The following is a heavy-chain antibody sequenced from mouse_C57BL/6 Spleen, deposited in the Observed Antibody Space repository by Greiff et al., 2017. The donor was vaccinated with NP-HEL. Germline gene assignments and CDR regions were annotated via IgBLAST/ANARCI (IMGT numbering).Heavy chain of an antibody. Sequence: QVQLKESGPGLVQPSQSLSITCTVSGFSLSSYGVHWVRQSPGKGLEWLGVIWSGGSTDYNAAIISRLSINKDKSTNQVFFKMNSLHADDTAIYYCARNSLYYYFDFWGPGTTLTVSS. D-gene: IGHD6-1*01. CDR3: ARNSLYYYFDF. CDR2: IWSGGST. J-gene: IGHJ2*01. V-gene: IGHV2-2*01. CDR1: GFSLSSYG.